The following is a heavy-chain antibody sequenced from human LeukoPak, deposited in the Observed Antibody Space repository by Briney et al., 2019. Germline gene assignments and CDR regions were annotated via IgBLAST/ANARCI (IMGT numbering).Heavy chain of an antibody. CDR1: GFTFSSYW. D-gene: IGHD3-10*01. V-gene: IGHV3-7*01. J-gene: IGHJ4*02. CDR3: VIGGTYGSGS. Sequence: GGSLRLSCAASGFTFSSYWMSWVRQAPGKGLEWVANIKQDGSEKDYVDSVKGRFTISRDNAKNTLYLQMKSLRAEDTAVYYCVIGGTYGSGSWGQGTLVTVSS. CDR2: IKQDGSEK.